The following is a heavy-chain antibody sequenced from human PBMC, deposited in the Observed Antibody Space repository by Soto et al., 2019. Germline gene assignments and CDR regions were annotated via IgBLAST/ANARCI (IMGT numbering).Heavy chain of an antibody. J-gene: IGHJ4*02. V-gene: IGHV4-59*11. CDR3: AGTYYFSSGSYYDEWAFDF. CDR2: IYYSGST. CDR1: GCSISSHY. D-gene: IGHD3-10*01. Sequence: QVQLQESGPGLVKPSETLSLTCTVSGCSISSHYWSWFRQHPGEGLEWSGYIYYSGSTNYNPSLKTRVNISLDTSKNHLSLKLSSVTAAETAVYYCAGTYYFSSGSYYDEWAFDFWGQGTLVTVSS.